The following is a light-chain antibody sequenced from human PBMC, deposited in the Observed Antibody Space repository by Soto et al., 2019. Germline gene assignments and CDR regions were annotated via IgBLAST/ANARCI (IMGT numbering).Light chain of an antibody. V-gene: IGKV2-24*01. CDR3: MQATQSVWT. Sequence: DIVMTQTPLSSPVTLGQAASISCKSSEILVHSDGNTDLSWYQQGPGQPPRLLIYKVSERFSGVPERFSGSGAGTDFTLTISRVEAEDVGIYYCMQATQSVWTFGQGTKVDIK. CDR2: KVS. CDR1: EILVHSDGNTD. J-gene: IGKJ1*01.